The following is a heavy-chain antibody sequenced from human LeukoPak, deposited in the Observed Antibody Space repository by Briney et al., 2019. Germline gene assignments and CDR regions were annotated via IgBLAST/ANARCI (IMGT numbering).Heavy chain of an antibody. CDR1: AHTFTGYY. CDR3: ARRSRNGLDAFDI. CDR2: IDPNNGDT. D-gene: IGHD1-14*01. V-gene: IGHV1-2*02. Sequence: GASVKVCCKASAHTFTGYYLHWVRQAPGQGLEWMGWIDPNNGDTKYAQKFQGRVTMTRDRSISTAYMELSRLTSDDTAVYYCARRSRNGLDAFDIWGQGTMVTVSS. J-gene: IGHJ3*02.